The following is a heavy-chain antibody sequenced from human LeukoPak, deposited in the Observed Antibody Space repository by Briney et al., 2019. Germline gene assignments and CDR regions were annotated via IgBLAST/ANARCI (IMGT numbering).Heavy chain of an antibody. CDR2: ISPYNGNT. Sequence: ASVKVSCKASGYTFTNYGVTWVRQAPGQGLEWMGWISPYNGNTKYAHKLQGRLTMATDTSTSTAYMDLRSLISDDTAVYYCARDRTHYYESSGYYSRWEYWGQGTLITVSS. V-gene: IGHV1-18*01. J-gene: IGHJ4*02. D-gene: IGHD3-22*01. CDR3: ARDRTHYYESSGYYSRWEY. CDR1: GYTFTNYG.